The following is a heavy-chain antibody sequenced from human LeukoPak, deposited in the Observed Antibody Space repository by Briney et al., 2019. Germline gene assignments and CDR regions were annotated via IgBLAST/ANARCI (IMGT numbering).Heavy chain of an antibody. CDR1: GGSISSSSYY. CDR2: IYYSRST. D-gene: IGHD6-6*01. CDR3: ARRSSSSGSGFDY. J-gene: IGHJ4*02. Sequence: SETLSLTCTVSGGSISSSSYYWSWIRQPPGKGLEWIGYIYYSRSTYYNPSLKSRVTISVDTSKNQFSLRLSSVTAADTAVYYCARRSSSSGSGFDYWGQGTLVTVSS. V-gene: IGHV4-30-4*01.